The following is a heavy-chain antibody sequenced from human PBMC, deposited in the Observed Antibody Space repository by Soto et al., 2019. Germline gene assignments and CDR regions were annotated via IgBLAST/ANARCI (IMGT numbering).Heavy chain of an antibody. Sequence: PGWCLRHSGSASGVKVSIYSMAWGPQTQGKGLEWVSAISGSGGSTYYADSVKGRFTISSDNSKNTLYLQMNRLRAEDTAVYYCAKEPPVVTPSDFFFDYWGQGTLVTVSS. CDR1: GVKVSIYS. CDR3: AKEPPVVTPSDFFFDY. D-gene: IGHD2-21*02. V-gene: IGHV3-23*01. J-gene: IGHJ4*02. CDR2: ISGSGGST.